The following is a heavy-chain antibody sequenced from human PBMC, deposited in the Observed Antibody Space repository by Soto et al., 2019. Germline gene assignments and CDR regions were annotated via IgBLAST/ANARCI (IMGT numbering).Heavy chain of an antibody. CDR3: AGSETDMAANYWGMDV. CDR1: GYAFTDYY. CDR2: INSKSGGT. J-gene: IGHJ6*01. D-gene: IGHD5-18*01. V-gene: IGHV1-2*02. Sequence: ASVKVSCKACGYAFTDYYMHWAQQAPGQGLEWMGWINSKSGGTNLAQRFQGRVTMTRDTSISTTHLEVSRLRSDGTAIFYCAGSETDMAANYWGMDVWGQGKTGIVSS.